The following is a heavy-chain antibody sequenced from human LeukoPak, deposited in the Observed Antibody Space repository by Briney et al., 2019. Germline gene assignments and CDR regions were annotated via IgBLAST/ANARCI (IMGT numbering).Heavy chain of an antibody. CDR1: GVTFSSYA. CDR2: IYDSGTT. J-gene: IGHJ4*02. V-gene: IGHV3-23*05. Sequence: AGGSLRLSCAASGVTFSSYAMSWVRQAPGKGLEWVSVIYDSGTTYYADSVKGRFLIFRDTSKNTVDLQMNSLRVEDTAVYYCAGRRSSGWYAYWGQGTLVTVSS. CDR3: AGRRSSGWYAY. D-gene: IGHD6-19*01.